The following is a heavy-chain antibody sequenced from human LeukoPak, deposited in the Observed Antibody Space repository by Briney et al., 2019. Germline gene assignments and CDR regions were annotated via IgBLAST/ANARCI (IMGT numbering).Heavy chain of an antibody. D-gene: IGHD3-22*01. Sequence: ASVKVSCKASGYTFTSYGISWVRQAPGQGLEWMGWISTYNGNTNYAQKLQGRVTMTTDTSTSTAYMDLRSLRSDDTAVYYCARRRDMNYYGSSGYDYWGQGTLVTVSS. CDR1: GYTFTSYG. V-gene: IGHV1-18*01. CDR3: ARRRDMNYYGSSGYDY. CDR2: ISTYNGNT. J-gene: IGHJ4*02.